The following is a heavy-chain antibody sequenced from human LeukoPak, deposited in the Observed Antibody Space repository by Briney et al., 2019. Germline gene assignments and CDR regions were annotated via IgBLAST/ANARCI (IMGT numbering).Heavy chain of an antibody. CDR2: IRSKAYGGTT. V-gene: IGHV3-49*04. D-gene: IGHD6-6*01. CDR3: STEGRDIAARPNFLDY. J-gene: IGHJ4*02. CDR1: GFTFGDYA. Sequence: GGSLRLSCTASGFTFGDYAMSWVRQAPGKGLEWVGFIRSKAYGGTTEYAASVKGRFTISRDDSKSIAYLQMNSLKTEDTAVYYCSTEGRDIAARPNFLDYWGQGILVTVSS.